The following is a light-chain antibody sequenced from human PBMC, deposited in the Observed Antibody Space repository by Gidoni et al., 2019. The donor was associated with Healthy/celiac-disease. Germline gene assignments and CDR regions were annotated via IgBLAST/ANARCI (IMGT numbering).Light chain of an antibody. Sequence: PLTQPASVSGSPGQSITISCTGTSSDVGGYNYVSWYQQHPGKAPKLMIYEVSNRPSGVSNRFSGSKSGNTASLTISGLQAEDEADYYCSSYTSSSILFGGGTKLTVL. CDR2: EVS. V-gene: IGLV2-14*01. CDR1: SSDVGGYNY. CDR3: SSYTSSSIL. J-gene: IGLJ2*01.